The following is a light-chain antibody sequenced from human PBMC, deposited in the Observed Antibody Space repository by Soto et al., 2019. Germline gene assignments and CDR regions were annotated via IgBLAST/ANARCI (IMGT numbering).Light chain of an antibody. V-gene: IGLV2-23*01. CDR1: SSDIGSYNL. CDR2: AGS. Sequence: QSVLTQPASVSGSPGQSITISCTGTSSDIGSYNLVSWYQHHPGKAPKLIIYAGSKRPSGVSNRFSGSKSGYTASLTISGLQAEDEADYLCCSFAGIITYYVFGNGTKVT. CDR3: CSFAGIITYYV. J-gene: IGLJ1*01.